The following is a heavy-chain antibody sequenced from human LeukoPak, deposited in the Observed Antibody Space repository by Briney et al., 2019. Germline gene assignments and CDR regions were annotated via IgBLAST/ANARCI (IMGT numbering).Heavy chain of an antibody. CDR3: ARGGRGYDIGDFDY. CDR1: GGSISSGDYY. J-gene: IGHJ4*02. CDR2: IYYSGST. Sequence: PSETLSLTCTVSGGSISSGDYYWSWIRQPPGKGLEWIGYIYYSGSTYYNPSLKSRVTISVDTSKNQFSLKLSSVTAADTAVYYCARGGRGYDIGDFDYWGQGTLVTVSS. V-gene: IGHV4-30-4*08. D-gene: IGHD5-12*01.